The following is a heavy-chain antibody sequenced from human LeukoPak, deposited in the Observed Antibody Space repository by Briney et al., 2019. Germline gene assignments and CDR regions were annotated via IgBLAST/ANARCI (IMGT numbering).Heavy chain of an antibody. CDR3: ARDRYYDILTGYFGVDAFDD. J-gene: IGHJ3*01. CDR1: GGSISSYY. V-gene: IGHV4-59*12. CDR2: INHSGST. D-gene: IGHD3-9*01. Sequence: SETLSLTCTVSGGSISSYYWSWIRQPPGKGLEWIGSINHSGSTYYNPSLKSRVTLSVDTSKNQFSLRLSSVTAADTAVYYCARDRYYDILTGYFGVDAFDDWGQGTMVTVSS.